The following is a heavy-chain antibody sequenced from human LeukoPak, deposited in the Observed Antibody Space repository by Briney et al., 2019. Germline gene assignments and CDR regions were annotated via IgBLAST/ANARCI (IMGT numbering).Heavy chain of an antibody. D-gene: IGHD4-23*01. V-gene: IGHV3-7*01. J-gene: IGHJ4*02. CDR3: ATSRWRAQGDFDY. Sequence: GGSLRLSCAASGFIFSSYWMNWVRQAPGKGLEWVANIKQDGNEKYCVDSVKGRFTISRDNAKNSLYLQMNSLRAEDTAVYYCATSRWRAQGDFDYWGQGTLVTVSS. CDR2: IKQDGNEK. CDR1: GFIFSSYW.